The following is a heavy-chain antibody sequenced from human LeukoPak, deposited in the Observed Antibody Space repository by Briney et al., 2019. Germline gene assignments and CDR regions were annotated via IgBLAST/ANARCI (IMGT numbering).Heavy chain of an antibody. CDR1: GFTFSSNT. CDR2: IKEDGSDK. CDR3: ARDRGYDTFDY. D-gene: IGHD5-12*01. Sequence: GGSLRLSCAASGFTFSSNTMNWVRQAPGKGLEWVANIKEDGSDKNYVDSVKGRFTISRDNTKSSVFLQMNSLRDEDTAVYFCARDRGYDTFDYWGQGTLVTVSS. V-gene: IGHV3-7*01. J-gene: IGHJ4*02.